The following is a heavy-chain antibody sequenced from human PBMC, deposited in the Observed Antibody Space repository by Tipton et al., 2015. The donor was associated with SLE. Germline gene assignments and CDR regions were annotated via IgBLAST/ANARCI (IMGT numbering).Heavy chain of an antibody. Sequence: TLSLTCTVSGGSISSSTYYWGWIRQPPGKGLEWVGSIYYTGTTYYTPSLKSRVTISVDTSKNQFALRLRSVTAADTAVYYCARQRLRLLSPLDSWGQGTTVTVSS. CDR1: GGSISSSTYY. CDR3: ARQRLRLLSPLDS. V-gene: IGHV4-39*06. J-gene: IGHJ6*02. CDR2: IYYTGTT. D-gene: IGHD3-16*01.